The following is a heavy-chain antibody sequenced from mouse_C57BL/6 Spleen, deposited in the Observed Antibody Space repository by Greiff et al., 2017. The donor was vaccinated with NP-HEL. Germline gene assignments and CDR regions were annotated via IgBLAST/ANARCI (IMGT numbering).Heavy chain of an antibody. D-gene: IGHD1-1*01. J-gene: IGHJ2*01. CDR3: ARDGMDYYGSSYFDY. V-gene: IGHV5-4*01. CDR1: GFTFSSYA. CDR2: ISDGGSYT. Sequence: EVKLMESGGGLVKPGGSLKLSCAASGFTFSSYAMSWVRQTPEKRLEWVATISDGGSYTYYPDNVKGRFTISRDNAKNNLYLQMSHLKSEDTAMYYCARDGMDYYGSSYFDYWGQGTTLTVSS.